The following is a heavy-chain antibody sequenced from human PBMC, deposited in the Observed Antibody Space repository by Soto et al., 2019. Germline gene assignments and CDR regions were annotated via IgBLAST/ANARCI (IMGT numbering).Heavy chain of an antibody. J-gene: IGHJ5*02. CDR3: ARAPDYGDYVKWLDP. CDR1: GGTFNTYP. V-gene: IGHV1-69*04. D-gene: IGHD4-17*01. CDR2: IIPILSMT. Sequence: ASVKVSCKTSGGTFNTYPISWVRQAPGQGLEWMGRIIPILSMTNYAQKFQGRVTITADKSTSTAYMELSSLRSEDTAVYYCARAPDYGDYVKWLDPWGQGTLVTVSS.